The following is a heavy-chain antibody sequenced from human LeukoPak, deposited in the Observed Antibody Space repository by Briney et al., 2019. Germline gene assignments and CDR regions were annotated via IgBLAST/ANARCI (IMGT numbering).Heavy chain of an antibody. CDR1: GFTFDDYA. CDR2: ISWNSGSI. D-gene: IGHD3-22*01. CDR3: AKVRYYYDSSGYFDY. J-gene: IGHJ4*02. V-gene: IGHV3-9*01. Sequence: PGGSLRLSCGASGFTFDDYAMHWVRQAPGKGLEWVSGISWNSGSIGYADSVKGRFTISRDNAKNSLYLQMNSLRAEDTALYYCAKVRYYYDSSGYFDYWGQGTLVTVSS.